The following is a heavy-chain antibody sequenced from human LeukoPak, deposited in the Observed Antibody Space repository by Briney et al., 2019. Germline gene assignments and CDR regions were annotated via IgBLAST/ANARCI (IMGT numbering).Heavy chain of an antibody. D-gene: IGHD6-13*01. CDR3: ARGGSSSWSSPNWFDP. Sequence: SVKVSCKASVGTFSSYAISWVRQAPGQGLEWMGGIIPIFGTANYAQKFQGRVTITADESTSTAYMELSSLRSEDTAVYYCARGGSSSWSSPNWFDPWGQGTLVTVSS. CDR2: IIPIFGTA. V-gene: IGHV1-69*13. J-gene: IGHJ5*02. CDR1: VGTFSSYA.